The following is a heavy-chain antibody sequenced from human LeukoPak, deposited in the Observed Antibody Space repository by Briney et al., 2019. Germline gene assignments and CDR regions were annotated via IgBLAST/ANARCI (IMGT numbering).Heavy chain of an antibody. J-gene: IGHJ4*02. V-gene: IGHV1-69*13. CDR2: IIPIFGTA. Sequence: SVKVSCKASGGTFSSYAISWVRQAPGQGLEWMGGIIPIFGTANYAQKFQGRVTITADESTSTAYMELSSLRSEDTAVYYCARAYYCSSTSCYTQQFDYWGQGTLVTVSS. D-gene: IGHD2-2*02. CDR3: ARAYYCSSTSCYTQQFDY. CDR1: GGTFSSYA.